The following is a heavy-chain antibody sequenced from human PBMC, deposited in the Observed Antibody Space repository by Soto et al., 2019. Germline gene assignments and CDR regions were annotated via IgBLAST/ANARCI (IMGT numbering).Heavy chain of an antibody. CDR3: ARDSPEPTYYDILTGYSWRQNAFDI. D-gene: IGHD3-9*01. J-gene: IGHJ3*02. Sequence: GGSVRLSCAASGFTFSSYWMSWVRQAPGKGLEWVANIKQDGSEKYYVDSVKGRFTISRDNAKNSLYLQMNSLRAEDTAVYYCARDSPEPTYYDILTGYSWRQNAFDIWGQGTMVTVSS. CDR1: GFTFSSYW. V-gene: IGHV3-7*01. CDR2: IKQDGSEK.